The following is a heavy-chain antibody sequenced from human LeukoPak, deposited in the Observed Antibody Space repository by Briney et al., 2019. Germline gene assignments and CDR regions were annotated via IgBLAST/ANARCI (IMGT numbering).Heavy chain of an antibody. CDR3: ARARIAATGGSKYYFDY. J-gene: IGHJ4*02. CDR2: INSDGSST. Sequence: GGSLRLSCAASGFTFSSYWMHWVRQAPGKGLVWVSRINSDGSSTSYADSVKGRFTISRDNAKNTLYLQMNSLRAEDTAVYYCARARIAATGGSKYYFDYWGQETLVTVSS. CDR1: GFTFSSYW. V-gene: IGHV3-74*01. D-gene: IGHD6-13*01.